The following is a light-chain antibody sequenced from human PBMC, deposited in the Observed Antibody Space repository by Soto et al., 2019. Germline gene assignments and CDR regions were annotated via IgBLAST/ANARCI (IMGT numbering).Light chain of an antibody. CDR3: ESYDSNNHWV. Sequence: NFMLTQPHSVSESRGKTVTISCTRSSGSIVSNYVQWYQQRPDSAPTTVIYENDQRASGVPDRFSGSIDRSSNSASLTISGLKTEDEADYYCESYDSNNHWVFGGGTKLTVL. J-gene: IGLJ3*02. CDR1: SGSIVSNY. CDR2: END. V-gene: IGLV6-57*04.